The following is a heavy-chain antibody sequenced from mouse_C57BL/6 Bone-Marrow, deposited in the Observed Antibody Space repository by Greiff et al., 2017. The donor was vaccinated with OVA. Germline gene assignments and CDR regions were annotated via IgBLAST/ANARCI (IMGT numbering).Heavy chain of an antibody. J-gene: IGHJ2*01. CDR3: ARAYYYGSSYPYYFDY. V-gene: IGHV3-6*01. CDR2: ISYDGSN. D-gene: IGHD1-1*01. CDR1: GYSITSGYY. Sequence: DVKLQESGPGLVKPSQSLSLTCSVTGYSITSGYYWNWIRQFPGNKLEWMGYISYDGSNNYNPSLKNRISITRDTSKNQFFLKLNSVTTEDTATYYCARAYYYGSSYPYYFDYWGQGTTLTVSS.